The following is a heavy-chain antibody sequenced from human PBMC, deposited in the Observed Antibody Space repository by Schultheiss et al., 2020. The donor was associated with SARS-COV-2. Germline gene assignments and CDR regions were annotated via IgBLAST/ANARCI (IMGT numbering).Heavy chain of an antibody. V-gene: IGHV4-59*12. CDR2: IYYSGST. CDR1: GGSISSYY. CDR3: ARDLRRRVAGTGVGYYYYGMDV. Sequence: SETLSLTCTVSGGSISSYYWSWIRQPPGKGLEWIGYIYYSGSTNYNPSLKSRVTISVDTSKNQFSLKLSSVTAADTAVYYCARDLRRRVAGTGVGYYYYGMDVWGQGTTVTVSS. D-gene: IGHD6-19*01. J-gene: IGHJ6*02.